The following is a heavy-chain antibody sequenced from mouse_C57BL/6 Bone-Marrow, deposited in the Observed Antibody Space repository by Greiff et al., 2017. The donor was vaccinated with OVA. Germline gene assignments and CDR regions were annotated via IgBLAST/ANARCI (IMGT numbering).Heavy chain of an antibody. V-gene: IGHV1-59*01. Sequence: VQLQQPGAELVRPGSSVKLSFQASGFTFPRYWLPLVKQRPGQGLAWLGVIDPSDSSTNYNQKFKGKATLTVDTSSSTAYMQLSSLTSEDSAVYYCARSGDGYSFDYWGQGTTLTVSS. CDR2: IDPSDSST. CDR1: GFTFPRYW. J-gene: IGHJ2*01. D-gene: IGHD2-3*01. CDR3: ARSGDGYSFDY.